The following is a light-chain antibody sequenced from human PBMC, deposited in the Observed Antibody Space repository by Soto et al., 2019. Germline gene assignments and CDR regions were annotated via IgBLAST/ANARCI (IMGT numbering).Light chain of an antibody. J-gene: IGKJ1*01. V-gene: IGKV1-9*01. CDR2: AAS. Sequence: DIQLTQSPSFLAASAGDRVTITCRASQGISSYLAWYQKKPGTAPKLLMYAASTLQSGVTSRFSGSGSGTEFTLTISSLQPEDFATYYCQQLKSYPQTFGQGTKVDIK. CDR3: QQLKSYPQT. CDR1: QGISSY.